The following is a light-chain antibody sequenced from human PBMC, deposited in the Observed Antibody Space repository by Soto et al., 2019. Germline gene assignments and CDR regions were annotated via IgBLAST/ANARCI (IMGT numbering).Light chain of an antibody. CDR3: QQYDKWPPGWT. CDR1: QSVSTN. Sequence: EIVMTQSPATLSVSPGERATLSCRASQSVSTNLAWFQQKPGQAPRLLIYDASSRATGSPARFSGSGSGTEFTLTISSLQSEDFAVYHCQQYDKWPPGWTFGQGTKV. CDR2: DAS. J-gene: IGKJ1*01. V-gene: IGKV3-15*01.